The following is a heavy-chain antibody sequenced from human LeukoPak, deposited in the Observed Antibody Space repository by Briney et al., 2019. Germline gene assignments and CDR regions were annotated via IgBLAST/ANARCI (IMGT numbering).Heavy chain of an antibody. CDR2: ISSNGGST. J-gene: IGHJ4*02. CDR1: GFTFSSYA. V-gene: IGHV3-64*01. D-gene: IGHD3-10*01. Sequence: GGSLRLSCAASGFTFSSYAMHWVRQAPGKGLEYVSAISSNGGSTYYANSVKGRFTISRDNSKNTLYLQMGSLRAEDMAVYYCARATYGSGSYYLVYWGQGTLVTVSS. CDR3: ARATYGSGSYYLVY.